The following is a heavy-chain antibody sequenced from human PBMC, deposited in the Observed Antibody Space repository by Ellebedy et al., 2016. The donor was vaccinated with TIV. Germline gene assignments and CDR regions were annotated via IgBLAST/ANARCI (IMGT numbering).Heavy chain of an antibody. J-gene: IGHJ6*02. CDR2: ISSSSAYI. Sequence: LSLTCAASGFSFRSYSMNWVRQAPGKGLEWVSYISSSSAYIYYADSVKGRFTISRDNAKNALYLQMNSLRAEDTAVYYCARDCGGDCYPSYHYGMDVWGQGTTVTVSS. CDR3: ARDCGGDCYPSYHYGMDV. V-gene: IGHV3-21*01. D-gene: IGHD2-21*02. CDR1: GFSFRSYS.